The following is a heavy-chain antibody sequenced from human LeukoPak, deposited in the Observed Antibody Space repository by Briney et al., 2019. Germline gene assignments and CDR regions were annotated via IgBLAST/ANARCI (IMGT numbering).Heavy chain of an antibody. Sequence: PSETLSLTCAVYGGSFSGYYWSWIRQPPGKGLEWIGEINHSESTDYNPSLKSRVTISVDTSKNQFSLKLSSVTAADTAVYYCARGHCSGGRCYSYFKNYYGMDVWGQGTTVTVSS. CDR3: ARGHCSGGRCYSYFKNYYGMDV. CDR1: GGSFSGYY. V-gene: IGHV4-34*01. J-gene: IGHJ6*02. CDR2: INHSEST. D-gene: IGHD2-15*01.